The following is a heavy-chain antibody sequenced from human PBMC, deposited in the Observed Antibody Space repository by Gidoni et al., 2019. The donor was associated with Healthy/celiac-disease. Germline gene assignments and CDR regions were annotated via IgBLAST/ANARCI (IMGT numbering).Heavy chain of an antibody. Sequence: QVQLVQSGAEVKKPGASVKVSCKASGYTFTSYDINWVRQATGQGLEWMGWMNPNSGNTGYAQKFQGRVTMTRNTSISTAYMELSSLRSEDTAVYYCARGLGTMVRGVIITRVGWFDPWGQGTLVTVSS. CDR3: ARGLGTMVRGVIITRVGWFDP. V-gene: IGHV1-8*01. D-gene: IGHD3-10*01. CDR1: GYTFTSYD. CDR2: MNPNSGNT. J-gene: IGHJ5*02.